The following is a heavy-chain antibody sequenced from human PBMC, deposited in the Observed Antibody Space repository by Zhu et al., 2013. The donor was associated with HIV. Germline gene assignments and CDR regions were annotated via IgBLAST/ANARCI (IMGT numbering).Heavy chain of an antibody. CDR1: GGTFSSYA. D-gene: IGHD3-9*01. CDR3: ARDREDPRYYDILTHYGMDV. CDR2: IIPIFGTA. Sequence: QVQLVQSGAEVKKPGSSVKVSCKASGGTFSSYAISWVRQAPGQGLEWMGGIIPIFGTANYAQKFQGRVTITADKSTSTAYMELSSLRSEDTAVYYCARDREDPRYYDILTHYGMDVWGQGTTVTVSS. J-gene: IGHJ6*02. V-gene: IGHV1-69*06.